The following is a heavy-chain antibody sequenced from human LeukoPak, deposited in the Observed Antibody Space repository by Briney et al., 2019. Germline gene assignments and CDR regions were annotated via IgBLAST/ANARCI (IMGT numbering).Heavy chain of an antibody. D-gene: IGHD3-22*01. CDR2: IYYSGST. J-gene: IGHJ4*02. Sequence: SETLSLTCTVSGGSISSYYWSWIRQPPGKGLEWIGYIYYSGSTNYNPSLRSRVTISVDTSKNQFSLKLSSVTAADTAVYYCARATYYYDNSGYYGFDYWGQGTLVTVSS. CDR3: ARATYYYDNSGYYGFDY. V-gene: IGHV4-59*01. CDR1: GGSISSYY.